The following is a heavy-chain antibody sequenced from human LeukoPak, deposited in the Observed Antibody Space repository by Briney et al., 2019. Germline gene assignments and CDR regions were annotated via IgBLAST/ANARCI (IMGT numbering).Heavy chain of an antibody. Sequence: GGSLRLSCAATGFTFSSCEMNWVRQAPGKGLEWLSYITSSGSTVYYAYSVKGRFTISRDNARKSLYLQMNRLRAEDTAVYYCARDIDSSGLDAFDIWGQGTMVTVSS. J-gene: IGHJ3*02. D-gene: IGHD3-22*01. CDR1: GFTFSSCE. V-gene: IGHV3-48*03. CDR3: ARDIDSSGLDAFDI. CDR2: ITSSGSTV.